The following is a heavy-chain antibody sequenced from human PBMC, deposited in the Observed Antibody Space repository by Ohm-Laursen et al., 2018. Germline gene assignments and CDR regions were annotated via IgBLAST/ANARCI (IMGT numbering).Heavy chain of an antibody. V-gene: IGHV1-46*01. CDR3: ARDYGGNLDFDY. J-gene: IGHJ4*02. CDR1: GYTFTTYY. CDR2: INPFGGGT. Sequence: ASVKVSCKASGYTFTTYYIHWVRQAPGQGLEWMGIINPFGGGTAYAQNFQGRLTMTRDTSTSTVYMELSSLRSEDTAVYYCARDYGGNLDFDYWGQGTLVTVSS. D-gene: IGHD4-23*01.